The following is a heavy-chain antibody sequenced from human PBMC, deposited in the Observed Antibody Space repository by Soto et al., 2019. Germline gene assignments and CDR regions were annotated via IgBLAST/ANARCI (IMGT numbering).Heavy chain of an antibody. Sequence: GASVAVSRESCVYTFTSYAMYWVRQAPGPGLEWMGWINTNTGNPTYAQGFTGRFVFSLDTSVSTAYLQICSLKAEDTAVYYCARDELGPEIVDDWVPGALVTVSA. J-gene: IGHJ4*02. CDR3: ARDELGPEIVDD. D-gene: IGHD6-6*01. V-gene: IGHV7-4-1*01. CDR1: VYTFTSYA. CDR2: INTNTGNP.